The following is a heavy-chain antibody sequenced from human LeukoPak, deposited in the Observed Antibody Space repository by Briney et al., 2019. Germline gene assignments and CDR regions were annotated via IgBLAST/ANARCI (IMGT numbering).Heavy chain of an antibody. D-gene: IGHD4-17*01. V-gene: IGHV4-59*08. CDR1: GGSISSYY. Sequence: SETLSLICTVSGGSISSYYWSWIRQPPGKGLEWIGYIYYSGSTNYNPSLRSRVTISVDTSKNQFSLKLSSVTAADTAVYYCARGGNYGDYDGYFDYWGQGTLGTVSS. J-gene: IGHJ4*02. CDR2: IYYSGST. CDR3: ARGGNYGDYDGYFDY.